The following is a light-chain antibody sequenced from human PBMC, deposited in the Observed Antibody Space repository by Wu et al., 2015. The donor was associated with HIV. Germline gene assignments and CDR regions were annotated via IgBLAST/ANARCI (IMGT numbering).Light chain of an antibody. CDR3: QQRENWPIT. V-gene: IGKV3D-20*02. CDR1: QNVRNSH. Sequence: ESVLTQSPGTLSLSPGERATLSCRASQNVRNSHLAWYQQKPGQSPKLLIYGASTRATDIPDRFSASGSGTDFTLTISSLEPEDFAIYYCQQRENWPITFGQGTRLEIK. CDR2: GAS. J-gene: IGKJ5*01.